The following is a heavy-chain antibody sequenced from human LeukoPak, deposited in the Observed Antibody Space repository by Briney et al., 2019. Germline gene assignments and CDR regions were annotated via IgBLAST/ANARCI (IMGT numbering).Heavy chain of an antibody. CDR2: ISHDGSNK. V-gene: IGHV3-30*04. J-gene: IGHJ5*02. Sequence: GRSLRLSCAASGFTFSSYAMHWVRQAPGKGLEWVAVISHDGSNKYYADSVKGRFTISRDNSKNTLYLQMNSLRAEDTAVYYCARDKTIVVVPAATVSGWFDPWGQGTLVTVSS. CDR1: GFTFSSYA. D-gene: IGHD2-2*01. CDR3: ARDKTIVVVPAATVSGWFDP.